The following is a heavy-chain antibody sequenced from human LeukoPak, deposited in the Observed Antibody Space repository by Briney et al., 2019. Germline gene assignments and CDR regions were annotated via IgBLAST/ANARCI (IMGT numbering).Heavy chain of an antibody. CDR1: GFSFSNFA. D-gene: IGHD1-26*01. CDR2: ISGSGGST. Sequence: PEGSLRLSCAASGFSFSNFAMSWVRQAPGKGLEWVSAISGSGGSTYYADSVKGRFTISRDNSKNTLYLQMNSLRAEDTAVYYCAKDFKWEPEFFDYWGQGTLVTVSS. J-gene: IGHJ4*02. CDR3: AKDFKWEPEFFDY. V-gene: IGHV3-23*01.